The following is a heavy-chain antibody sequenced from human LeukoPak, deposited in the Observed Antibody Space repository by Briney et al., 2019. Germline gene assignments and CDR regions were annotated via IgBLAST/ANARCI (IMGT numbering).Heavy chain of an antibody. D-gene: IGHD4-23*01. V-gene: IGHV3-53*01. CDR2: FYCDGST. CDR3: AKERQGGNSYGDEAFYFDY. CDR1: GFFVNANY. Sequence: GGPLRLPCAASGFFVNANYVSGVPQAPGKGLEWVSNFYCDGSTYYADSVKGRFTISRDNSKNTLYLQMHSLRAEDTAIYYCAKERQGGNSYGDEAFYFDYWGQGTLVTVSS. J-gene: IGHJ4*02.